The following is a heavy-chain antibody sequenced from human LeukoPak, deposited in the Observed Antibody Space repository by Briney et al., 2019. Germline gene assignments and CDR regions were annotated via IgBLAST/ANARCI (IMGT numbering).Heavy chain of an antibody. CDR1: GGSISSYY. CDR2: IYYSGST. Sequence: SETLSLTCTVSGGSISSYYWSWIRQPPGKGLEGIGYIYYSGSTNYNPSLKSRVTISVDTSKNQFSLTLSSVTAADTAVYYCASSCSGGSCYGGALLGAFDIWGQGTMVTVSS. CDR3: ASSCSGGSCYGGALLGAFDI. V-gene: IGHV4-59*01. J-gene: IGHJ3*02. D-gene: IGHD2-15*01.